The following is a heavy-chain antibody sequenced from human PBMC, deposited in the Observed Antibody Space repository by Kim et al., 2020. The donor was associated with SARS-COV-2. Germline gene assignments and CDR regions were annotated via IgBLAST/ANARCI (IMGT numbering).Heavy chain of an antibody. CDR2: INHSGST. Sequence: SETLSLTCAVYGGSFSGYYWSWIRQPPGKGLEWIGEINHSGSTNYNPSLKSRVTISVDTSKNPFSLKLSSVTAADTAVYYCARGKSGIAMIVVVNPYYYYGMXVWGQGTTVTVSS. V-gene: IGHV4-34*01. CDR1: GGSFSGYY. CDR3: ARGKSGIAMIVVVNPYYYYGMXV. J-gene: IGHJ6*02. D-gene: IGHD3-22*01.